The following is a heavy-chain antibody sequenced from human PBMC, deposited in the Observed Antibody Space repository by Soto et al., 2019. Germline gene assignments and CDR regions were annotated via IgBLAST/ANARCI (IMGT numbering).Heavy chain of an antibody. V-gene: IGHV1-18*01. CDR3: ARALAVALIDY. CDR2: ISAYNGNT. J-gene: IGHJ4*02. D-gene: IGHD6-19*01. CDR1: GYTFTSYG. Sequence: QVQLVQSGAEVKKPGASVKVSCKASGYTFTSYGISWVRQAPGQGLEWMGWISAYNGNTKYAQKLQGRDTMTTDTPTSTAYMELRSLRSEDTAGYYCARALAVALIDYWGQGTLVTVSS.